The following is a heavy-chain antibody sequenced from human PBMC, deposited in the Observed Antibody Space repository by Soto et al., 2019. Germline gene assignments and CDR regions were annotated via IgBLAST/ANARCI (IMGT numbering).Heavy chain of an antibody. CDR1: GGSISSSSYY. Sequence: PSKTLSLTCTVSGGSISSSSYYWVSIRQPPGKGLEWIGSIYYSGSTYYNPSLKSRVTISVDTSKNQFSLKLSSVTAADTAVYYCARLDSSSWEYDYWAQRTLVTVSS. D-gene: IGHD6-13*01. CDR2: IYYSGST. J-gene: IGHJ4*02. CDR3: ARLDSSSWEYDY. V-gene: IGHV4-39*01.